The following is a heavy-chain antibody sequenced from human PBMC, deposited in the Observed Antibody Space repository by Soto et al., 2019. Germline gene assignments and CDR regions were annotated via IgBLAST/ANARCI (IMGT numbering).Heavy chain of an antibody. CDR3: AKLGSCSWSHHYYFDY. J-gene: IGHJ4*02. D-gene: IGHD2-15*01. Sequence: GGSLRLSCAASGFTFNNYAMGWVRQAPGKGLEWVSAIIDSADDTYYADSVKGRFTISRDNSKNTLFLQMSSLRAEDTAVYYCAKLGSCSWSHHYYFDYWGLGTLVTVS. CDR2: IIDSADDT. CDR1: GFTFNNYA. V-gene: IGHV3-23*01.